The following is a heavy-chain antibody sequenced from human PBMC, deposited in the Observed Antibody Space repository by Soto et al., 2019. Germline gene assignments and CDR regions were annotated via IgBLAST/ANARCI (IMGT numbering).Heavy chain of an antibody. D-gene: IGHD5-12*01. CDR3: ARGPWTAQNTSLDS. J-gene: IGHJ4*02. V-gene: IGHV4-4*02. Sequence: QVQLQESGPRLVRPSGTLSLTCTVSGDPLTNKKWWTWVRQPPGQGLEWIGEIYYSGSTSYNRSLINRATMSMDLSRNTLSRTLRSVIAADTAVYYCARGPWTAQNTSLDSWGQGTLVTVSS. CDR2: IYYSGST. CDR1: GDPLTNKKW.